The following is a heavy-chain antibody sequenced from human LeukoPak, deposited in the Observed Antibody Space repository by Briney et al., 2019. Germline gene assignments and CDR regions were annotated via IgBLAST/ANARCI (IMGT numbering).Heavy chain of an antibody. CDR3: TRARRVGPTEMI. D-gene: IGHD1-26*01. V-gene: IGHV4-38-2*01. CDR1: GYSISSGYC. J-gene: IGHJ4*02. Sequence: SETLSLTCAVSGYSISSGYCWAWIRQPPGKGLEWIGSICRSGRTYYNPSLKSRVTISVDTSKNQFSLKLSSVTAADTAVYYCTRARRVGPTEMIWGQGTLLTVSS. CDR2: ICRSGRT.